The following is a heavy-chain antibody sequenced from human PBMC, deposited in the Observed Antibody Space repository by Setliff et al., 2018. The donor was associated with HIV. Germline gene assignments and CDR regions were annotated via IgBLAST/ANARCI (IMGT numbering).Heavy chain of an antibody. CDR3: ARLGRPYSGQGWFDP. J-gene: IGHJ5*02. CDR1: GDSIFTSTYY. V-gene: IGHV4-39*01. CDR2: IYYSGNT. Sequence: SLTCSVSGDSIFTSTYYWGWIRQPPGKRLEWIGSIYYSGNTYYNPSLKSRVTISVDTSKNQFFLNLSSVTATDSAVYYCARLGRPYSGQGWFDPWGQGTLVTVSS. D-gene: IGHD5-12*01.